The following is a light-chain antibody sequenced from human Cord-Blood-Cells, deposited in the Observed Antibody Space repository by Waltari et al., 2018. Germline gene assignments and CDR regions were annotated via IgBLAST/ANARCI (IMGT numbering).Light chain of an antibody. CDR3: QQYGSSPQT. J-gene: IGKJ1*01. CDR2: GAF. CDR1: QSVSSSY. V-gene: IGKV3-20*01. Sequence: EIVLTQSPGTLSLSPGERATLSCRASQSVSSSYLAWYQQKPGQAPSLLIYGAFSRAAGIPDRFRGSGSGTDFTLTISRLEPEDFAVYYCQQYGSSPQTFGQGTKVEIK.